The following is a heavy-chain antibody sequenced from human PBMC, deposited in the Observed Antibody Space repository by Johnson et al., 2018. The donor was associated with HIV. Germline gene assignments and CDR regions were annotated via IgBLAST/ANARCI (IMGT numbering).Heavy chain of an antibody. CDR2: IKLDGSDK. V-gene: IGHV3-7*01. CDR3: ASEGLAGNAFDI. CDR1: GFTFSSFW. Sequence: VQLVESGGGLVQPGGSLRLSCAASGFTFSSFWMTWVRQAPGKGLEWVANIKLDGSDKYYVDSVKGRFTISRDNAKNSVYLLMNSLRVEETAVYYCASEGLAGNAFDIWGQGTLVTVSS. D-gene: IGHD6-19*01. J-gene: IGHJ3*02.